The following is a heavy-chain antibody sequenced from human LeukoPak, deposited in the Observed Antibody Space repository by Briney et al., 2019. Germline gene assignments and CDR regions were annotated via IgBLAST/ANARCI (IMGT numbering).Heavy chain of an antibody. Sequence: PGGSLRLSCAASEFSVGSNYMTWVRQAPGKGLEWVSLIYSGGSTYYADSVKGRFTISRDNSKNTLCLQMNSLRAEDTAVYYCARGSQYNILTGFIVGAMDDFDYWGQGTLVTVSS. CDR3: ARGSQYNILTGFIVGAMDDFDY. CDR2: IYSGGST. J-gene: IGHJ4*02. CDR1: EFSVGSNY. V-gene: IGHV3-66*01. D-gene: IGHD3-9*01.